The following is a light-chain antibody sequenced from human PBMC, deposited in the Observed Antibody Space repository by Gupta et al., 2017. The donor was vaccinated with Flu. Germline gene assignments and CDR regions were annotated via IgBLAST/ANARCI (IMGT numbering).Light chain of an antibody. Sequence: DIQLTQSPSFLSASVGDRVTITCRASQGISCYLAWYQQKPGKAPKLLIYAASTLQSGVPSRFSGSGSGTECTLTISSLQPEDFATYYCQQLNSYLLTFGGGTKVEIK. CDR3: QQLNSYLLT. V-gene: IGKV1-9*01. CDR2: AAS. J-gene: IGKJ4*01. CDR1: QGISCY.